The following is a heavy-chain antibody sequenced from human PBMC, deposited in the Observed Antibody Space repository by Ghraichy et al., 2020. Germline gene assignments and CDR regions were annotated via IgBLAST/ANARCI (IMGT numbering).Heavy chain of an antibody. CDR3: AKGRDEWFGESDAFDI. Sequence: LSLTCAASGFTFSSYAMSWVRQAPGKGLEWVSAISGSGGSTYYADSVKGRFTISRDNSKNTLYLQMNSLRAEDTAVYYCAKGRDEWFGESDAFDIWGQGTMVTVSS. CDR1: GFTFSSYA. J-gene: IGHJ3*02. V-gene: IGHV3-23*01. D-gene: IGHD3-10*01. CDR2: ISGSGGST.